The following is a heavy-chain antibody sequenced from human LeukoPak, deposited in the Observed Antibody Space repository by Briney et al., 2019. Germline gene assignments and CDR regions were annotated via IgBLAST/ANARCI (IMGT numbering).Heavy chain of an antibody. D-gene: IGHD3-10*01. CDR2: ISSSSSYI. J-gene: IGHJ6*03. CDR3: ARDWEAEWFGERVGYYYYMDV. CDR1: GGSISGGDYY. V-gene: IGHV3-21*01. Sequence: ETLSLTCTVSGGSISGGDYYWSWVRQAPGKGLEWVSSISSSSSYIYYADSVKGRFTISRDNAKNSLYLQMNSLRAEDTAVYYCARDWEAEWFGERVGYYYYMDVWGKGTTVTVSS.